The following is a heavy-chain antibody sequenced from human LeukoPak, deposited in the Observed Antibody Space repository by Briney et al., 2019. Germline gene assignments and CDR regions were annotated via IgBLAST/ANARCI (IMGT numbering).Heavy chain of an antibody. Sequence: GGSLRLSCAASGFTFSSYAMSWVRQAPGKGLEWVSAISGSGGSTYYADSVKGRFTISRDNSKNTLYLQMNSLRAEDTAVYYRAKAQGPDDFWSGYRYYYGMDVWGQGTTVTVSS. CDR1: GFTFSSYA. J-gene: IGHJ6*02. V-gene: IGHV3-23*01. CDR2: ISGSGGST. D-gene: IGHD3-3*01. CDR3: AKAQGPDDFWSGYRYYYGMDV.